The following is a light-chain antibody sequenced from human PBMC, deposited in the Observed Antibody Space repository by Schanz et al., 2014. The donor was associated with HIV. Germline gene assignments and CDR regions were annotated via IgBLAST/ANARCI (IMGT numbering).Light chain of an antibody. CDR2: DVS. CDR3: SSLSTSGAPL. CDR1: SSDVGGYNY. J-gene: IGLJ1*01. V-gene: IGLV2-14*03. Sequence: QSVLTQPASVSGTPGQSITISCTGSSSDVGGYNYVSWYQQHPDKAPKLMIYDVSDRPSGVSNRFSGSKSGNTASLTISGLQAEDEADYYCSSLSTSGAPLFGTGTKVTVL.